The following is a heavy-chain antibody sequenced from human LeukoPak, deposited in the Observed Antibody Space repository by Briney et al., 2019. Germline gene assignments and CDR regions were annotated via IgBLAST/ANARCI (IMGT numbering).Heavy chain of an antibody. CDR2: ISSGTGNK. J-gene: IGHJ3*02. CDR1: GFIISNYS. Sequence: GGSLRLSCAASGFIISNYSMSWVRQAPGKGLEWASYISSGTGNKYYADSVKGRFTISRDNAKNSLYLQMNSLRDEDTAVYHCARFSGTITAFDIWGQGTLVTVSS. CDR3: ARFSGTITAFDI. V-gene: IGHV3-48*02. D-gene: IGHD3-10*01.